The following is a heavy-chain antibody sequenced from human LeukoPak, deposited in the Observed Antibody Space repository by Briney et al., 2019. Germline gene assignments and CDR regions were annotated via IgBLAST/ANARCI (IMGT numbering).Heavy chain of an antibody. Sequence: GRSLRLSCAASGFTFSIYGVHGVRQAPGKGLEWVAVIWHDGSKKYYAGSVKGRFTFSRDYSKNTLFLQLKSLRAEDTAVYYCTRDGYNNPYGMDVWSQGTTVTVSS. CDR3: TRDGYNNPYGMDV. D-gene: IGHD3-9*01. V-gene: IGHV3-33*01. CDR2: IWHDGSKK. J-gene: IGHJ6*02. CDR1: GFTFSIYG.